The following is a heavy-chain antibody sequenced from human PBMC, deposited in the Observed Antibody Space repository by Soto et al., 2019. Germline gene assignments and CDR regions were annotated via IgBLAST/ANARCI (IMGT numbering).Heavy chain of an antibody. J-gene: IGHJ5*02. CDR2: IYYSGRT. V-gene: IGHV4-31*03. D-gene: IGHD6-6*01. Sequence: QVQLQESGPGLVKPSQTLSLTCTVSGGSISSGGYYWTWIRQHPGKGLEWIGYIYYSGRTYYNPYLKSRVTISVDTSKNQFSLKLSSVTAADTAVYYCARGRYSSSSNWFDPWGQGTLVTVSS. CDR1: GGSISSGGYY. CDR3: ARGRYSSSSNWFDP.